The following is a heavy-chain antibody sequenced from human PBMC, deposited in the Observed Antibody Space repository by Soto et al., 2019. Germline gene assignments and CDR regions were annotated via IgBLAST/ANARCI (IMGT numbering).Heavy chain of an antibody. D-gene: IGHD3-3*01. Sequence: EVQLLESGGGLVQPGGSLRLSCAASGFSFSRYAMSWVRQAPGKGLEWVSSISGSGERTYYADSVKGRFSISRDNSKNTLYLHMNSLGAEDSAIYFCAKVPVESLYDFWSGYYHYWGQGTLVTVSS. CDR1: GFSFSRYA. CDR2: ISGSGERT. J-gene: IGHJ4*02. V-gene: IGHV3-23*01. CDR3: AKVPVESLYDFWSGYYHY.